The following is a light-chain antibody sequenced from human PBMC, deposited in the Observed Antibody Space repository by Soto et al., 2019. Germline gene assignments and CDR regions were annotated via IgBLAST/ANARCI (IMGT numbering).Light chain of an antibody. CDR3: QQYNNWSQPPT. CDR1: QSVSSN. J-gene: IGKJ4*01. Sequence: EIVMTQPPATLSVSPGKRATLSCRASQSVSSNLAWYQQKPGQAPRLLIYGASTRATGIPARFSGSGSGTEFTLTISSLQSEDFVVYYCQQYNNWSQPPTFGGGTKLDIK. CDR2: GAS. V-gene: IGKV3-15*01.